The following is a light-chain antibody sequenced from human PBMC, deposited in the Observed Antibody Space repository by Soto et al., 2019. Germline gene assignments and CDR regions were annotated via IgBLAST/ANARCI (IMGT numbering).Light chain of an antibody. CDR3: QQSSSSTPP. V-gene: IGKV1-39*01. CDR1: QSISNH. CDR2: AAS. J-gene: IGKJ1*01. Sequence: DIQMTQSPSSLSASVEDRVIITCRASQSISNHLNWYQQKPGKAPKLLIFAASSLQSGVPSRFTGSRSGPDFTLTISSLQPEDFATYYCQQSSSSTPPFCQGTKVDIX.